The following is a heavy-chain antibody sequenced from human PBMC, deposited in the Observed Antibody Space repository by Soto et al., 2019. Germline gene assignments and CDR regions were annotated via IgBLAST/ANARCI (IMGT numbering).Heavy chain of an antibody. CDR1: GGTFSSYA. D-gene: IGHD5-12*01. CDR3: ARSLVATILDYYYYGMDV. Sequence: SVKVSCKASGGTFSSYAISWVRQAPGQGLEWMGGIIPIFGTANYAQKFQGRVTITADESTSTAYMELSSLRSEDTAVYYCARSLVATILDYYYYGMDVCGQGTTVTVSS. J-gene: IGHJ6*02. CDR2: IIPIFGTA. V-gene: IGHV1-69*13.